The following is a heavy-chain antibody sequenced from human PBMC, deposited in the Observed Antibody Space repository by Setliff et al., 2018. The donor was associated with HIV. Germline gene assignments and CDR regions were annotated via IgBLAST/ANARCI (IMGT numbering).Heavy chain of an antibody. D-gene: IGHD2-8*01. J-gene: IGHJ5*01. V-gene: IGHV3-21*01. CDR1: GFTFSSYS. Sequence: LRLSCAASGFTFSSYSMNWVRQAPGKGLEWVSSISSSSSDIYYADSVKGRFTISRDNAKNSLYLLMNSVRAEDTAVYYCARPLLRTNTVYGILGNWFDSWGRGTLVTVSS. CDR3: ARPLLRTNTVYGILGNWFDS. CDR2: ISSSSSDI.